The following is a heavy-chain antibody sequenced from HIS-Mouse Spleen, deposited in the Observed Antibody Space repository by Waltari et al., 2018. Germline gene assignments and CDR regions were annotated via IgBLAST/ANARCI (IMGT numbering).Heavy chain of an antibody. J-gene: IGHJ4*02. CDR2: ISWNSGSI. CDR3: AKDSGGPFDY. V-gene: IGHV3-9*01. CDR1: GFTFDDYA. Sequence: EVQLVESGGGLVQPGRSLRLSCAASGFTFDDYAMHWVRKAPGKGLEWVSGISWNSGSIGYADSVKGRFTISRDNAKNSLYLQMNSLRAEDTALYYCAKDSGGPFDYWGQGTLVTVSS. D-gene: IGHD3-16*01.